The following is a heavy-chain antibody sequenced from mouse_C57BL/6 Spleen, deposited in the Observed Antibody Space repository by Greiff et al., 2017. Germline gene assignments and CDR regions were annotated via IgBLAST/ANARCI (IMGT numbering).Heavy chain of an antibody. V-gene: IGHV1-52*01. CDR1: GYTFTSYW. D-gene: IGHD1-1*01. Sequence: QVQLQQPGAELVRPGSSVKLSCKASGYTFTSYWMHWVKQRPIQGLEWIGNIDPSDSATNYNQKFKDKATMTVDNYSSTAYMQLSSLPSEEAAVYYCARSTVARYVDVWGTGTTVTVSS. CDR2: IDPSDSAT. J-gene: IGHJ1*03. CDR3: ARSTVARYVDV.